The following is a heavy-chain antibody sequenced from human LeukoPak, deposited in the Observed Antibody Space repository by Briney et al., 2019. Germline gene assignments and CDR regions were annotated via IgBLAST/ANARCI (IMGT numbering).Heavy chain of an antibody. CDR1: GYSFTSYW. D-gene: IGHD2-21*02. CDR3: ASGAYCGGDCYSGAFDI. CDR2: INPGDSDT. J-gene: IGHJ3*02. Sequence: GESLKISCKGSGYSFTSYWIGWLRQMPGKGLEWMGIINPGDSDTIYSPSFQGQVTISADKSISTAYLQWRSLKASGTAMYYCASGAYCGGDCYSGAFDIWGQGTMVTVSS. V-gene: IGHV5-51*01.